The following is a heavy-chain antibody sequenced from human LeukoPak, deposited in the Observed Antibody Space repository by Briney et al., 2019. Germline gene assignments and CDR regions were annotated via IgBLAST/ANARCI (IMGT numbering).Heavy chain of an antibody. CDR2: IYTTGTT. Sequence: SETLSLTCTVSGDSISGTYWSWIRQSAGKGLEWLGRIYTTGTTNYNPSLKSRVTISLDTSKTQISLRLTSVTAADTAVYYCARAHTYGTSFYYFDYWGQGTLVTVSS. J-gene: IGHJ4*02. CDR3: ARAHTYGTSFYYFDY. D-gene: IGHD2-2*01. CDR1: GDSISGTY. V-gene: IGHV4-4*07.